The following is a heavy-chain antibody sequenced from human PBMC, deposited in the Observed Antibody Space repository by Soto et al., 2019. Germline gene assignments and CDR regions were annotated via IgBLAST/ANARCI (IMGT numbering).Heavy chain of an antibody. CDR1: GGSFSDYY. Sequence: QVQLQQWGAGLLKPSETLSLTCAVYGGSFSDYYWSWIRQPPGRGLEWIGEINHSGSSNYNPSLKSRVTTSVDTSENQFSLRLSSVTAADTAVYYCARGRTGHMDVWGKGITVTVSS. J-gene: IGHJ6*03. CDR3: ARGRTGHMDV. V-gene: IGHV4-34*01. CDR2: INHSGSS.